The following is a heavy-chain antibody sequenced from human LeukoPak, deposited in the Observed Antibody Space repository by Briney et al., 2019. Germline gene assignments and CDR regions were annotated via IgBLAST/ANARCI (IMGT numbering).Heavy chain of an antibody. Sequence: SETLSLTCTVSGCSISSSSYYWGWIRQPPGKGLEWIGSIYYSGSTYYNPSLKSRVTISVDTSKNQFSLKLSSVTAADTAVYYCARHVVAAAFDPWGQGTLVTVSS. CDR3: ARHVVAAAFDP. J-gene: IGHJ5*02. V-gene: IGHV4-39*01. D-gene: IGHD6-13*01. CDR2: IYYSGST. CDR1: GCSISSSSYY.